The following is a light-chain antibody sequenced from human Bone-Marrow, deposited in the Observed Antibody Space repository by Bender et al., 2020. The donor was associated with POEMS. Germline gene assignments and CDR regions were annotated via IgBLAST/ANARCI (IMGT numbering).Light chain of an antibody. V-gene: IGLV3-25*03. CDR2: KDN. Sequence: SYELTQPPSLSVSPGQTARITCSGDAVPKHYTFWYQQKPGQAPTLIIYKDNARNSGIPERFSGSSSGTTVTLTISGVQAEDEGDYYCQSADTTARYFVFGGGTRLTVL. CDR1: AVPKHY. CDR3: QSADTTARYFV. J-gene: IGLJ2*01.